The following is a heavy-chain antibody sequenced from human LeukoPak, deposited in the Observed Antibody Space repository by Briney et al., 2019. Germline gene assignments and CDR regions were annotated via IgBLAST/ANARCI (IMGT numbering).Heavy chain of an antibody. J-gene: IGHJ5*02. D-gene: IGHD1-14*01. CDR1: GFTFNSYG. Sequence: PGGSLRLSCAASGFTFNSYGMHWVRQVPGKGLEWVSGVSCDRGDIGYADSVKGRFTVSRDNAKNTLSLQMNSLRPDDTPLYYCPQGRDPWAERATVLATWGQGTVVTVSS. CDR2: VSCDRGDI. V-gene: IGHV3-9*01. CDR3: PQGRDPWAERATVLAT.